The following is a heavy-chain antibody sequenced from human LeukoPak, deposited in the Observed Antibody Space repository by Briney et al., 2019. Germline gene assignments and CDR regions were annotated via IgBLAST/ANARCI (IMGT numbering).Heavy chain of an antibody. CDR3: TTSSGPITSIADLTYAFDI. CDR1: GFTFSSYA. V-gene: IGHV3-15*01. J-gene: IGHJ3*02. D-gene: IGHD6-6*01. Sequence: GGSLRLSCAASGFTFSSYAMSWVRQAPGKGLEWVGRIKSKTDGGTTDYAAPVKGRFTISRDDSKNTLYLQMNSLKTEDTAVYYCTTSSGPITSIADLTYAFDIWGQGTMVTVSS. CDR2: IKSKTDGGTT.